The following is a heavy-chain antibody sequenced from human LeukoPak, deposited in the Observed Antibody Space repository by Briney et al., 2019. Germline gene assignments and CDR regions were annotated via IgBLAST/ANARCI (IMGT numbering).Heavy chain of an antibody. CDR1: GYTFIGYY. D-gene: IGHD6-13*01. CDR2: INPNSGGT. CDR3: ARGGGFYSSSWYFNY. V-gene: IGHV1-2*02. J-gene: IGHJ4*02. Sequence: ASVKVSCKASGYTFIGYYMNWVRQAPGQGLEWMGWINPNSGGTNYAQKFQGRVTMTRDTSISTAYMELSRLRSDDTAVYYCARGGGFYSSSWYFNYWGQGTLVTVSS.